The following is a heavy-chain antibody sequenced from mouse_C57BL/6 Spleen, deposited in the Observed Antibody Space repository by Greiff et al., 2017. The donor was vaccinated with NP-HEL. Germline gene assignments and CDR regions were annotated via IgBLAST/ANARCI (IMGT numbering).Heavy chain of an antibody. V-gene: IGHV7-1*01. CDR2: SRNNANDYTT. CDR3: ARDSKTYAMGY. CDR1: GFTFSDFY. D-gene: IGHD2-5*01. Sequence: EVQLVESGGGLVQPGRSLRLSCATSGFTFSDFYMEWVRQAPGKGLEWIAASRNNANDYTTEYSASVKGRFIVSRDTSQSILYRQKNALRAEDTAIYYCARDSKTYAMGYGGQGTSVTVSS. J-gene: IGHJ4*01.